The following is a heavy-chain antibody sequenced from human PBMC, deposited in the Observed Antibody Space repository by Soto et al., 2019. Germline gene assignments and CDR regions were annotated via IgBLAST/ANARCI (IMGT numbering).Heavy chain of an antibody. CDR1: GGSISSGGYC. CDR2: VCYSGST. CDR3: ARDRGYSYGDDAFEI. Sequence: QVQLHESGPGLVRPSQTLSLTCTVSGGSISSGGYCWSWIRQHPGKGLEWIGYVCYSGSTSYNPSLKSRVIISVDTSKNQFSLKLNSVTAADTAVFYCARDRGYSYGDDAFEIWGQGTMVTVSS. J-gene: IGHJ3*02. V-gene: IGHV4-31*03. D-gene: IGHD5-18*01.